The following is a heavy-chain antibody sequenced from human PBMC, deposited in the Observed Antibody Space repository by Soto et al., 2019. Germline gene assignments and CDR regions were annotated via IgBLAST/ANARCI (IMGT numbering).Heavy chain of an antibody. V-gene: IGHV3-33*01. D-gene: IGHD3-3*01. J-gene: IGHJ6*02. Sequence: QVQVVESGGAVVQPGRSLRLSCAASGFTFSSFGMHWVRQAPGKGLGGGSLIWYDGSKKSYGDSVKGRFTISRDNSRNTVYLQMNSLRADDTAVYYCARDASYYSLWSGYYPSRNGMDVWGQGTTVTVSS. CDR1: GFTFSSFG. CDR2: IWYDGSKK. CDR3: ARDASYYSLWSGYYPSRNGMDV.